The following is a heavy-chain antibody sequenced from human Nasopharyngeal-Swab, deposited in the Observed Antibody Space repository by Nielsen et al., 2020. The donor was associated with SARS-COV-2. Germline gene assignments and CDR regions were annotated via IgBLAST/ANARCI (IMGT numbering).Heavy chain of an antibody. CDR3: ARGNEGAAAGTGYYYYGMDV. V-gene: IGHV1-69*04. J-gene: IGHJ6*02. Sequence: ALGGARQAPGQGLEGMGRIIPILGIANYAQKFQGRVTITADKSTSTAYMELSSLRSEDTAVYYCARGNEGAAAGTGYYYYGMDVWGQGTTVTVSS. CDR1: A. D-gene: IGHD6-13*01. CDR2: IIPILGIA.